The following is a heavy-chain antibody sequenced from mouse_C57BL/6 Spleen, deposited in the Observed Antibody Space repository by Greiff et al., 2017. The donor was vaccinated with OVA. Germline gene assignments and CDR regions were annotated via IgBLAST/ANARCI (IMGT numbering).Heavy chain of an antibody. CDR1: GYAFSSSW. CDR2: IYPGDGDT. D-gene: IGHD1-3*01. V-gene: IGHV1-82*01. J-gene: IGHJ3*01. CDR3: ARSGGNWFAY. Sequence: QVQLQQSGPELVKPGASVKISCKASGYAFSSSWMNWVKQRPGKGLEWIGRIYPGDGDTNYNGKFKGKATLTADKSSRTAYMQLSSLTSEDSAVYFCARSGGNWFAYWGQGTLVTVSA.